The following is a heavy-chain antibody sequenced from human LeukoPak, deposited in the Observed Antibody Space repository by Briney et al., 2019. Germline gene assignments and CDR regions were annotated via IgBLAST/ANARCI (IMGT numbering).Heavy chain of an antibody. Sequence: PGGSLRLSCAASGFIFSTFDMNWVRQAPGKGLEWVSFISGGGSTIYYADSVKGRFTISRDNAKNSLYLQMNSLRDDDTAVYYCARKLVGAAGAAFDIWGQGTMVTVSS. V-gene: IGHV3-48*02. CDR3: ARKLVGAAGAAFDI. D-gene: IGHD1-26*01. J-gene: IGHJ3*02. CDR1: GFIFSTFD. CDR2: ISGGGSTI.